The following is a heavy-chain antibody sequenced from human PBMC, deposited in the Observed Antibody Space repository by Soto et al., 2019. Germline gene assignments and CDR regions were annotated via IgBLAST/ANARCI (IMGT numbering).Heavy chain of an antibody. V-gene: IGHV3-33*06. J-gene: IGHJ6*02. CDR2: IWYAGSLQ. CDR3: ANLWGDGYNLGQDYNGMDV. CDR1: GFSFENYG. D-gene: IGHD5-12*01. Sequence: QVQMVESGGGVVQPGRSLRLSCAASGFSFENYGMHWVRQAPGRGLEWVAIIWYAGSLQYYAAAVKGRFTISRDNSKNTLYLEMNRLRAEDTAVYYCANLWGDGYNLGQDYNGMDVWGQGTTVIVSS.